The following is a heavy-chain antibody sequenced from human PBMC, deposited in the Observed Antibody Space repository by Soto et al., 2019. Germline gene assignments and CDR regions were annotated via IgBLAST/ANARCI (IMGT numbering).Heavy chain of an antibody. CDR2: IYYSGST. Sequence: SETLSLTCTVSGGSISSYYWSWIRQPPGKGLEWIGYIYYSGSTNYNPSLKSRVTISVDTSKNQFSLKLSSVTAADTAVYYCARGSGAAAGYFDYWGQGTLVTVSS. V-gene: IGHV4-59*01. D-gene: IGHD6-13*01. CDR1: GGSISSYY. CDR3: ARGSGAAAGYFDY. J-gene: IGHJ4*02.